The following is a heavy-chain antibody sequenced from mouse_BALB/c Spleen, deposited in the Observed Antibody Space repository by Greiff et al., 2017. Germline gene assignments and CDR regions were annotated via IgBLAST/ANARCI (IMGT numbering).Heavy chain of an antibody. D-gene: IGHD1-1*01. CDR1: GFTFSSYA. CDR3: AREGYYGSSYGGYYAMDY. CDR2: ISSGGST. V-gene: IGHV5-6-5*01. Sequence: EVKVVESGGGLVKPGGSLKLSCAASGFTFSSYAMSWVRQTPEKRLEWVASISSGGSTYYPDSVKGRFTISRDNARNILYLQMSSLRSEDTAMYYCAREGYYGSSYGGYYAMDYWGQGTSVTVSS. J-gene: IGHJ4*01.